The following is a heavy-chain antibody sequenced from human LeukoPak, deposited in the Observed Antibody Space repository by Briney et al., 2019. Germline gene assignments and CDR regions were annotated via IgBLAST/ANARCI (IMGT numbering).Heavy chain of an antibody. Sequence: GGSLRLSCAASGFTFSSYWMHWVRQAPGKGLVWVSHINNDESSTSYADSVRGRFTISRDNAKNTLYLQMNSLRTEDTAVYYCACYGIAPPYWGQETLVTVSS. V-gene: IGHV3-74*01. D-gene: IGHD2-15*01. CDR1: GFTFSSYW. J-gene: IGHJ4*02. CDR2: INNDESST. CDR3: ACYGIAPPY.